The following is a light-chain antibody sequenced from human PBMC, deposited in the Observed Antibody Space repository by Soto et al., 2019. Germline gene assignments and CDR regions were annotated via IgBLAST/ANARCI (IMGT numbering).Light chain of an antibody. CDR2: GAS. CDR3: QHYNSHSPT. CDR1: QSISSY. J-gene: IGKJ1*01. Sequence: DIQMTQSPSSLSASVGDRVTITCRASQSISSYLNWYQQKPGKAPKLLIYGASTLESGVPSRFSGSGSGTEFTLTISSLQPDDFATFYCQHYNSHSPTFGQGTKVEIK. V-gene: IGKV1-5*01.